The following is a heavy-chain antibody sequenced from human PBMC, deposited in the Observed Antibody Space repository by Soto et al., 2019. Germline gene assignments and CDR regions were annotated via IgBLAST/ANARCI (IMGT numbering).Heavy chain of an antibody. CDR3: ASSYSSSWYYFDY. V-gene: IGHV4-34*01. J-gene: IGHJ4*02. Sequence: GGSFSGYYWSWIRQPPGKGLEWIGEINHSGSTNYNPSLKSRVTISVDTSKNQFSLKLSSVTAADTAVYYCASSYSSSWYYFDYWGQGTLVTVSS. CDR1: GGSFSGYY. CDR2: INHSGST. D-gene: IGHD6-13*01.